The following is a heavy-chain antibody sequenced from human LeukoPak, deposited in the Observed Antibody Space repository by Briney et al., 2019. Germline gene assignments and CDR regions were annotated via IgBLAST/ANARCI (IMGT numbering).Heavy chain of an antibody. CDR2: ISYSGATK. V-gene: IGHV3-23*01. J-gene: IGHJ4*02. Sequence: GGSLRLSCAASGFTFSSYAMTWVRQAPGKGLEWVSGISYSGATKYYADSVKGRFTISRDNSKNTLYLQMSSLRAEDTAVYYCAKDTGQWPVRTFDYWGQGTLVTVSS. D-gene: IGHD6-19*01. CDR1: GFTFSSYA. CDR3: AKDTGQWPVRTFDY.